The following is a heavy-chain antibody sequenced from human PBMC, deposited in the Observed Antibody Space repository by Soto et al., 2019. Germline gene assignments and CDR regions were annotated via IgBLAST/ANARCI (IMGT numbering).Heavy chain of an antibody. CDR1: GDTFHRHA. V-gene: IGHV1-69*06. D-gene: IGHD5-12*01. CDR3: AVIGYDLDY. J-gene: IGHJ4*02. Sequence: QVQLVQSGAEVKKPGSSVKVSCKGSGDTFHRHALSWVRQAPGQGLEWMGGIIPMFGTANYAQKFQGRVTITADTSTSTAYKELSSLRFEDTAFYYCAVIGYDLDYWGQGTLVAVSS. CDR2: IIPMFGTA.